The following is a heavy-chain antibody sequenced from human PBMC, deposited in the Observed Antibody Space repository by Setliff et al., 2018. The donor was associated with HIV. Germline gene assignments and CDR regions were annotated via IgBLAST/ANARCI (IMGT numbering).Heavy chain of an antibody. Sequence: SETLSLTCTVSGGSISSGGYYWSWIRQHPGKGLEWIGHIYYTEITYYNPSLRSRLTISLDTSKNQFSLKLSSVTAADTAVYYCARDFLRSGYFDSWGQGKLVTVSS. J-gene: IGHJ4*02. CDR1: GGSISSGGYY. V-gene: IGHV4-31*03. CDR2: IYYTEIT. CDR3: ARDFLRSGYFDS. D-gene: IGHD4-17*01.